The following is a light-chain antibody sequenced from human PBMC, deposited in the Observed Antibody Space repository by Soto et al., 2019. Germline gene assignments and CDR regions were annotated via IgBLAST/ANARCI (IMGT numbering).Light chain of an antibody. J-gene: IGKJ4*01. CDR2: DTS. Sequence: EIVLTQSPATLSLSPGERATLSCRASQSVSSYLAWYQQKRGQAPRLLIYDTSTRATGVPTRFSGSRSGAEFTLTINSLQSEDFAVYYCQPYNNWPLTFGGGTKVEIK. CDR3: QPYNNWPLT. V-gene: IGKV3-15*01. CDR1: QSVSSY.